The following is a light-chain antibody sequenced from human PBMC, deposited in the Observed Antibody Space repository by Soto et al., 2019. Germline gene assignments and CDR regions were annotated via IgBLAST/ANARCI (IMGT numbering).Light chain of an antibody. V-gene: IGKV1-5*01. CDR3: PHCVTYRTT. CDR2: DAS. CDR1: QTIDTR. Sequence: DIQMTQSPSSLSSSVGDRVTITCRATQTIDTRLAWYQQKPGEAPKLLIYDASSLENGVPSRFSGSGSGTEFTLTISGLQPDDFASYYCPHCVTYRTTFGLGTNVDI. J-gene: IGKJ1*01.